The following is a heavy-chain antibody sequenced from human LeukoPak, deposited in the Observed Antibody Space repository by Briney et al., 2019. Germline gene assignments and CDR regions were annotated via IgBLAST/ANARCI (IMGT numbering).Heavy chain of an antibody. CDR2: ISRSGDYI. CDR1: GFNFSYYT. D-gene: IGHD3-10*01. CDR3: ARDRGIDY. V-gene: IGHV3-21*01. Sequence: GGSLRLSCAASGFNFSYYTMNWVRQAPGKGLEWVSSISRSGDYIYYTDSVKGRSTMSRDNAKNSLYLQMNSLIAEDTAVYYCARDRGIDYWGQGTLVTVSS. J-gene: IGHJ4*02.